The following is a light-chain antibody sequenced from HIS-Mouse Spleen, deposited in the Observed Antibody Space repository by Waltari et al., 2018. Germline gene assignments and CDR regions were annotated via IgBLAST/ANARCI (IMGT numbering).Light chain of an antibody. CDR3: SSYTSSSTPYV. J-gene: IGLJ1*01. Sequence: QSALTQPASVSGSPGQPITISCTGTSSDVGGYNSFSWYQQHPGKAPKLMIYDVSNRPSGVSSRLSGSKSGNTASLTISGLQAEDEADYYCSSYTSSSTPYVFGTGTKVTVL. V-gene: IGLV2-14*03. CDR1: SSDVGGYNS. CDR2: DVS.